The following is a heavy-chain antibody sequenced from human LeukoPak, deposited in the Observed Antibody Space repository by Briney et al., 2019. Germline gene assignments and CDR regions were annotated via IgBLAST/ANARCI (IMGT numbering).Heavy chain of an antibody. Sequence: QTGGSLRLSCAASGFTFDDYAMHWVRQAPGKGLEWVSGISWNSGSIGYVDSVKGRFTISRDNAKNSLYLQMNSLRAEDTALYYCAKDSYVVAATIDYWGQGTLVTVSS. CDR2: ISWNSGSI. D-gene: IGHD2-15*01. V-gene: IGHV3-9*01. J-gene: IGHJ4*02. CDR3: AKDSYVVAATIDY. CDR1: GFTFDDYA.